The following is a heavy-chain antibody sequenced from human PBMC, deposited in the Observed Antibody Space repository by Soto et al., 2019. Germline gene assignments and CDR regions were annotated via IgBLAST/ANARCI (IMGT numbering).Heavy chain of an antibody. V-gene: IGHV3-33*08. CDR1: GFTFSSYG. J-gene: IGHJ6*03. CDR3: AVSLPRADYFYYIDV. Sequence: GGSLRLSCAASGFTFSSYGMHWVRQAPGKGLEWVAVIWFDGSKTYYAGSVKGRFTISRDNSKNTVYLQMNSLRAEDTAVYCCAVSLPRADYFYYIDVWAIGTTVTGSS. D-gene: IGHD1-26*01. CDR2: IWFDGSKT.